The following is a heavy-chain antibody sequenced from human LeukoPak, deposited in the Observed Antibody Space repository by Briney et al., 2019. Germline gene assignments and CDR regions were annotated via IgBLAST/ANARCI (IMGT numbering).Heavy chain of an antibody. V-gene: IGHV4-39*01. J-gene: IGHJ4*02. CDR3: ARRYFDY. CDR2: IYYSGST. CDR1: GGSISSSYYY. Sequence: SETLSLTCTVSGGSISSSYYYWGWIRQPPGKGLEWIGSIYYSGSTYYNPSLKSRVTISVDTSKNQFSLKLRSVTAADTAVYYCARRYFDYWGQGILVTVSS.